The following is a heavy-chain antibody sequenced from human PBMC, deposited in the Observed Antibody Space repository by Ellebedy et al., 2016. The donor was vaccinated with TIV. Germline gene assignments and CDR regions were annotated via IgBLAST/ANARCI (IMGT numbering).Heavy chain of an antibody. CDR2: INPSGGST. Sequence: AASVKVSCKASGYTFTSYYMHWVRQAPGQGLEWMGIINPSGGSTSYAQKLQGRVTMTRETSTSTVYMELSSLRSEDTAVYYCARVFLEDYYGMDVWGQGTTVTVSS. V-gene: IGHV1-46*04. D-gene: IGHD3-3*01. CDR1: GYTFTSYY. CDR3: ARVFLEDYYGMDV. J-gene: IGHJ6*02.